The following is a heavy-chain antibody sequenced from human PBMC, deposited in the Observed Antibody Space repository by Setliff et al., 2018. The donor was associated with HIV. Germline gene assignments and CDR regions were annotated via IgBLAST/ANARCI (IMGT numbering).Heavy chain of an antibody. CDR1: GFTFSTYW. D-gene: IGHD3-22*01. V-gene: IGHV3-74*01. CDR3: ARGPYYYDSSGPFDY. CDR2: INSEGSST. J-gene: IGHJ4*02. Sequence: LRLSCAASGFTFSTYWMHWVRQAPGKGLVWVSRINSEGSSTRYADSVKGRFTISRDNAKNSLYLQMNSLRAEDTAVYYCARGPYYYDSSGPFDYWGQGTLVTVSS.